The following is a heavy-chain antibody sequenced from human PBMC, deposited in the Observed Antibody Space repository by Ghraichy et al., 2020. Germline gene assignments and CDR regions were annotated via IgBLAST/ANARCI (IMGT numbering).Heavy chain of an antibody. J-gene: IGHJ4*02. CDR1: GFTFDDYA. D-gene: IGHD3-10*01. Sequence: SLRLSCAASGFTFDDYAMHWVRQAPGKGLEWVSGISWNSGSIGYADSVKGRLTISRDNAKNSLYLQMNSLRAEDTALYYCAKGGRGLLILYYFDYWGQGTLVTVSS. CDR3: AKGGRGLLILYYFDY. CDR2: ISWNSGSI. V-gene: IGHV3-9*01.